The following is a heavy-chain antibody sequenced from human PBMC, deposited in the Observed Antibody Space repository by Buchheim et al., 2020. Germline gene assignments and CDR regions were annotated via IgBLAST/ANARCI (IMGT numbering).Heavy chain of an antibody. CDR3: ARDGTAVSTGSYY. CDR2: IKQDGSEK. D-gene: IGHD4-11*01. V-gene: IGHV3-7*01. CDR1: GFSFSGFW. J-gene: IGHJ4*02. Sequence: EVQLVESGGGLVQPGGSLRLSCAASGFSFSGFWMRWVRQAPGKGLEWVANIKQDGSEKYYVDSVKGRFTISRDSAKNLLYLQMNSLRAEDTAVYYCARDGTAVSTGSYYWGQGTL.